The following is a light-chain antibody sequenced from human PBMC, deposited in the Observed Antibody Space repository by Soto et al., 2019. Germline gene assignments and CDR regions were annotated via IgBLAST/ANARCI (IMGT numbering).Light chain of an antibody. J-gene: IGKJ3*01. CDR3: QQLNSYPIT. V-gene: IGKV1-9*01. CDR1: QGINKY. CDR2: AAS. Sequence: DIQLTQSPSFLSASVGDRVTITCRASQGINKYLGWYQQKPGKAPKLLIYAASTLQSGVPSRFSGCGSGTEFTLTISSLQPEDSATYYCQQLNSYPITFGPGTKVDI.